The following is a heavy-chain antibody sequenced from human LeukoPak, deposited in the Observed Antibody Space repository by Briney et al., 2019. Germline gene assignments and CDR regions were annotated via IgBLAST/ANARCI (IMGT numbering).Heavy chain of an antibody. J-gene: IGHJ4*02. CDR2: INQDESVS. D-gene: IGHD3-16*01. V-gene: IGHV3-7*01. CDR3: ARKVGDY. Sequence: QGLEWVANINQDESVSHYIDSVKGRFTISRDNAKNSLFLQMNRLRAEDTALYYCARKVGDYWGQGTLVTVSS.